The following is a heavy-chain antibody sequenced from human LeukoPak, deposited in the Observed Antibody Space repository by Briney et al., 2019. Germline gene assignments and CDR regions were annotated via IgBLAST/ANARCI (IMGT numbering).Heavy chain of an antibody. CDR1: GGSISSYY. CDR2: IYYSGST. V-gene: IGHV4-59*01. J-gene: IGHJ4*02. D-gene: IGHD4-17*01. Sequence: SETLSLTCTVSGGSISSYYWSWIRQPPGKGLEWIGYIYYSGSTNYNPSLKSRVTISVDTSKNQFSLKLSSVTAADTAVYCCAREYGDYDFDYWGQGTLVTVSS. CDR3: AREYGDYDFDY.